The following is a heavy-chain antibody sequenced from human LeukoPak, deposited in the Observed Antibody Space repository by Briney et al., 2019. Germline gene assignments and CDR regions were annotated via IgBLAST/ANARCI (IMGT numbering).Heavy chain of an antibody. V-gene: IGHV3-30*03. CDR2: ISYDGSHK. J-gene: IGHJ4*02. D-gene: IGHD3-10*01. Sequence: GGSLRLSCAASGFTFSSYAMHWVRQAPGGGLEWVAGISYDGSHKNYVDSVKGRFTISRENSKNTLYLHVNSLRAEDTAVYYCAREAPYYYGAGSYYTAWGQGTLVTVSS. CDR1: GFTFSSYA. CDR3: AREAPYYYGAGSYYTA.